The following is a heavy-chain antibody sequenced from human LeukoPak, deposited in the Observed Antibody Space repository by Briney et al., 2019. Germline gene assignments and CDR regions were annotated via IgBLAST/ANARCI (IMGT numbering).Heavy chain of an antibody. CDR1: GFTFSSYG. D-gene: IGHD6-13*01. V-gene: IGHV3-NL1*01. J-gene: IGHJ4*02. CDR2: IYSGGST. CDR3: ANELGQLVL. Sequence: QPGGSLRLSCAASGFTFSSYGMHWVRQAPGKGLEWVSVIYSGGSTYYADSVKGRFTISRDNSKNTLYLQMNSLRAEDTAVYYCANELGQLVLWGQGTLVTVSS.